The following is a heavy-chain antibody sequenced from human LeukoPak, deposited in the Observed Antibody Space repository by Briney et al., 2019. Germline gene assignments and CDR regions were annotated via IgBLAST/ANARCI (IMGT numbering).Heavy chain of an antibody. D-gene: IGHD2-15*01. V-gene: IGHV7-4-1*02. J-gene: IGHJ4*02. CDR2: INTNTGNP. Sequence: ASVKVSCKASGGTFSSYAISWVRQAPGQGLEWMGWINTNTGNPTYAQGFTGRFVFSLDTSVTTAYLQISSLKAEDTAVYYCVRPGYCSGNSCLKFEYWGQGTLVTVSS. CDR3: VRPGYCSGNSCLKFEY. CDR1: GGTFSSYA.